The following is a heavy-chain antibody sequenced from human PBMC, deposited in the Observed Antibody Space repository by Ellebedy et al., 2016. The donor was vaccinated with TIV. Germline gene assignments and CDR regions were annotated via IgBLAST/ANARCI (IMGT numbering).Heavy chain of an antibody. J-gene: IGHJ4*02. V-gene: IGHV3-23*01. Sequence: GESLKFSXTASGFNFNTFFMSWVRQAPGKGLEWVSTISAGSDTTRLADSVKGRFTISRDSSKNSVYLRMNNLRVEDTAVYYCRQGHYADLWGQGTLVTVSS. CDR3: RQGHYADL. D-gene: IGHD4-17*01. CDR1: GFNFNTFF. CDR2: ISAGSDTT.